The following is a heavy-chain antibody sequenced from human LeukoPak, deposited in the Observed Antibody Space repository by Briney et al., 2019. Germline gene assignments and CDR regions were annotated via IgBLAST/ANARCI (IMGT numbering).Heavy chain of an antibody. Sequence: PGGSLRLSCAASGFTFRSYVMSWVRQAPGKGLEWVSVIYSGGSTYYADSVKGRFTISRDNSKNTLYLQMNSLRAEDTAVYYCASGYSSSRRLSYFDYWGQGTLVTVSS. V-gene: IGHV3-53*01. CDR1: GFTFRSYV. CDR2: IYSGGST. D-gene: IGHD6-13*01. CDR3: ASGYSSSRRLSYFDY. J-gene: IGHJ4*02.